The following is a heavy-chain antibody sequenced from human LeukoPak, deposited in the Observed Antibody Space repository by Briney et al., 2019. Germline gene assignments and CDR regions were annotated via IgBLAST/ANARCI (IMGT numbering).Heavy chain of an antibody. CDR3: AKDQKATYGSGSAEEGDY. CDR2: MNPNSGNT. J-gene: IGHJ4*02. Sequence: ASVKVSCKASGYTFTSYDINWVRQATGQGLEWMGWMNPNSGNTGYAQKFQGRVTMTRNTSISTAYMELSSLRAEDTAVYYCAKDQKATYGSGSAEEGDYWGQGTLVTVSS. V-gene: IGHV1-8*01. D-gene: IGHD3-10*01. CDR1: GYTFTSYD.